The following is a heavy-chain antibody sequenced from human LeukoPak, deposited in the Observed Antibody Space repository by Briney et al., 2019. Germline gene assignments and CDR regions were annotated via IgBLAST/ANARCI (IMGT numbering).Heavy chain of an antibody. Sequence: SETLSLTCTVSGGSISSYYWSWIRQPPGKGLEWIGYIYYSGSTNYNPSLKSRVTISVDTSKNQFSLKLSSVTAADTAVYYCAKWLVGAFDIWGQGAMVTVSS. CDR1: GGSISSYY. CDR3: AKWLVGAFDI. D-gene: IGHD6-19*01. V-gene: IGHV4-59*08. CDR2: IYYSGST. J-gene: IGHJ3*02.